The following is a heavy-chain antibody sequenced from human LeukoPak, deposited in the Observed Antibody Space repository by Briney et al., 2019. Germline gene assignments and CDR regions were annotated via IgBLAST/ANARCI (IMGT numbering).Heavy chain of an antibody. D-gene: IGHD2-2*01. J-gene: IGHJ6*02. Sequence: PSETLSLTCTVSGGSISSSSYYWGWIRQPPGKGLEWVGSIYYSGSTYYNPSLKSRVTISVDTSKNQFSLKLSSVTAADTAVYYCARLYCSSTSCNYYYYYGMDVWGQGTTVTVSS. CDR1: GGSISSSSYY. V-gene: IGHV4-39*01. CDR3: ARLYCSSTSCNYYYYYGMDV. CDR2: IYYSGST.